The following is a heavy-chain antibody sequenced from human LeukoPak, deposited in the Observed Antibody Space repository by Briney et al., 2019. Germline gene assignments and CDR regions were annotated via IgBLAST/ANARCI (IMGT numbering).Heavy chain of an antibody. V-gene: IGHV3-30*02. CDR1: GFTFSSYG. D-gene: IGHD1-26*01. Sequence: GGSLRLSCAASGFTFSSYGMHWVRQAPGKGLEWVAFIRYDGSNKYYADSVKGRFTISRDNSKNTLYLQMNSLRAEDTAVYYCAKERRGATTTIRWKEAGYFDYWGQGTLVTVSS. CDR2: IRYDGSNK. CDR3: AKERRGATTTIRWKEAGYFDY. J-gene: IGHJ4*02.